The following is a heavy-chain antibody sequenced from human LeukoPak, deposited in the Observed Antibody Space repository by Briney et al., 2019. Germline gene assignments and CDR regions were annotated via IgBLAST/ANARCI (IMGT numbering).Heavy chain of an antibody. CDR2: INPNSGGT. V-gene: IGHV1-2*02. Sequence: ASVKVSCKASGYTFTGYYMHWVRQAPGQGLEWMGWINPNSGGTNYAQKVQGRVTMTRDTSISTAYMELSRLRSDDTAVYYCAREPSIVVVTANDYWGQGTLVTVSS. CDR1: GYTFTGYY. D-gene: IGHD2-21*02. J-gene: IGHJ4*02. CDR3: AREPSIVVVTANDY.